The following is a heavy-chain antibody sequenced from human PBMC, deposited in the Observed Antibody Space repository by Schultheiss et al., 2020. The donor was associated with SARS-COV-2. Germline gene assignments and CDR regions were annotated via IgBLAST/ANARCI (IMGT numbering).Heavy chain of an antibody. CDR1: GGTFSSYA. D-gene: IGHD3-10*01. CDR2: INPNSGGT. CDR3: ARGFTMVRGTPFDP. V-gene: IGHV1-2*04. Sequence: ASVKVSCKASGGTFSSYAISWVRQAPGQGLEWMGGINPNSGGTNYAQKFQGWVTMTRDTSISTAYMELSRLRSDDTAVYYCARGFTMVRGTPFDPWGQGTLVTVSS. J-gene: IGHJ5*02.